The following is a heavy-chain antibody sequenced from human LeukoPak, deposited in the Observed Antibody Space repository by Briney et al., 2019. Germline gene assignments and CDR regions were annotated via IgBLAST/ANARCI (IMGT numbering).Heavy chain of an antibody. V-gene: IGHV3-48*03. CDR2: ITSGGYTT. Sequence: PGVSLRLSCTDSGFSFSSHDMNWVRQAPGKGLEWVSYITSGGYTTRYAASVKGRFTISKDNAKNSLYLQMNSLKAEDTAVYYCAREGSSYAPSEPFYFDYWGQGTLVTVSS. J-gene: IGHJ4*02. D-gene: IGHD3-10*01. CDR1: GFSFSSHD. CDR3: AREGSSYAPSEPFYFDY.